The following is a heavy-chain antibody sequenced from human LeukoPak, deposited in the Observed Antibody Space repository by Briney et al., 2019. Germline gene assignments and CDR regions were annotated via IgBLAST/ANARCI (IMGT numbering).Heavy chain of an antibody. CDR1: GGTFSSYA. Sequence: SVKASCKASGGTFSSYAISWVRQAPGQGLEWMGGIIPIFGTANYAQKFQGRVTITTDESTSTAHMELSSLRSEDTAVYYCARVRRGNDSSGHYSLHLDYWGREPWSPSPQ. J-gene: IGHJ4*02. CDR2: IIPIFGTA. CDR3: ARVRRGNDSSGHYSLHLDY. D-gene: IGHD3-22*01. V-gene: IGHV1-69*05.